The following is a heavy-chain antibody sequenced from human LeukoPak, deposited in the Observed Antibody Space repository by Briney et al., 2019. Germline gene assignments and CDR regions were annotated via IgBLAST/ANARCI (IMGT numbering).Heavy chain of an antibody. J-gene: IGHJ4*02. V-gene: IGHV4-4*02. CDR3: ARGYCSGGSCFDY. CDR1: GGSISSSNW. D-gene: IGHD2-15*01. CDR2: IYHSGST. Sequence: PSETLSLTCAVSGGSISSSNWWSWVRQPPGKGLEWIGEIYHSGSTNYNPSLKSRVTISVDKSKNRFSLKLSSVTAADTAVYYCARGYCSGGSCFDYWGQGTLVTVSS.